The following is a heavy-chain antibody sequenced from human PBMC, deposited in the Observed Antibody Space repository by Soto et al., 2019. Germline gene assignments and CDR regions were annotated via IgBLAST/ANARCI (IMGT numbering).Heavy chain of an antibody. V-gene: IGHV4-34*01. CDR3: ASGAVAGPPPFGY. D-gene: IGHD2-15*01. J-gene: IGHJ4*02. CDR1: GGSFSGYY. Sequence: QVQLQQWGAGLLKPSETLSLTCAVHGGSFSGYYRSWIRQPPGKGLEWIGEVNYSGVTNYNPSLRRRVTVPRDAPKNQFSLKLTAGTAADATIYLCASGAVAGPPPFGYWGQGTLVTVSS. CDR2: VNYSGVT.